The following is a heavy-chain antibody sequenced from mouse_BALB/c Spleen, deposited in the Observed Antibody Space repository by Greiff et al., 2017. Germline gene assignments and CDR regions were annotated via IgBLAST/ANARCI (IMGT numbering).Heavy chain of an antibody. Sequence: EVKVVESGAELVRPGALVKLSCKASGFNIKDYYMHWVKQRPEQGLEWIGWIDPENGNTIYDPKFQGKASITADTSSNTAYLQLSSLTSEDTAVYYCARTFDGYYQFAYWGQGTLVTVSA. V-gene: IGHV14-1*02. CDR3: ARTFDGYYQFAY. CDR2: IDPENGNT. CDR1: GFNIKDYY. D-gene: IGHD2-3*01. J-gene: IGHJ3*01.